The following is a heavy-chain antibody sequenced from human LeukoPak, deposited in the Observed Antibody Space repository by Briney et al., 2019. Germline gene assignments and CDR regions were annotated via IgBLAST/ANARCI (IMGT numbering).Heavy chain of an antibody. CDR3: ASEYKYDSSGANAFDI. Sequence: ASVKVSCKASGYTFTGHYIHWVRQAPGQGLEWMGWIHPNTGGTRYAQKFQGRVTMTRDTSSSTAYMELSSLRSADTAVYYCASEYKYDSSGANAFDIWGQGTMVTVSS. CDR1: GYTFTGHY. CDR2: IHPNTGGT. D-gene: IGHD3-22*01. V-gene: IGHV1-2*02. J-gene: IGHJ3*02.